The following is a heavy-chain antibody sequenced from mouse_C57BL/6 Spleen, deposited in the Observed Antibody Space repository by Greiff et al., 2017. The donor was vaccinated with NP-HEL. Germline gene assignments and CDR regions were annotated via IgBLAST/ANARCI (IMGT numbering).Heavy chain of an antibody. Sequence: QVQLKQPGAELVKPGASVKMSCKASGYTFTSYWITWVKQRPGQGLEWIGDIYPGSGSTNYNEKFKSKATLTVDTSSSTAYMQLSSLTSEDSAVYYCARGAYGNYEGDYWGQGTTLTVSS. CDR2: IYPGSGST. V-gene: IGHV1-55*01. D-gene: IGHD2-1*01. CDR3: ARGAYGNYEGDY. CDR1: GYTFTSYW. J-gene: IGHJ2*01.